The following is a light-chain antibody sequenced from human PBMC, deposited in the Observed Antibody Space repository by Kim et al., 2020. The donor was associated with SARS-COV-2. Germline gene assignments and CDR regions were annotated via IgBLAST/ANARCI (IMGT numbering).Light chain of an antibody. V-gene: IGLV2-14*03. CDR1: YSDVGAYNY. J-gene: IGLJ2*01. CDR2: DVS. Sequence: GPSLTVSCTVTYSDVGAYNYVSWYQQHPGKAPKLIIYDVSSRPSGVSNRFSGSKSANTASVTVSGLQAEDEADYYCSSYTSSNTVVFGGGTQLTVL. CDR3: SSYTSSNTVV.